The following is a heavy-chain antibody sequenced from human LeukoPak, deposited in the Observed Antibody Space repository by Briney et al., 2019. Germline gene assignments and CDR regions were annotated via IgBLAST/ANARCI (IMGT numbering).Heavy chain of an antibody. J-gene: IGHJ4*02. D-gene: IGHD3-10*01. CDR2: INHSGST. CDR1: GGSFSGYY. CDR3: ARGERLLWFGESTSSI. V-gene: IGHV4-34*01. Sequence: KPSETLSLTCAVYGGSFSGYYWSWIRQPPGKGPEWIGEINHSGSTNYNPSLKSRVTISVDTSKNQFSLKLSSVTAADTAVYYCARGERLLWFGESTSSIWGQGTLVTVSS.